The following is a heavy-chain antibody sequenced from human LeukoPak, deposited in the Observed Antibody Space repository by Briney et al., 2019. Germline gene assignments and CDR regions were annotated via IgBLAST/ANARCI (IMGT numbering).Heavy chain of an antibody. D-gene: IGHD5-18*01. J-gene: IGHJ4*02. V-gene: IGHV3-7*01. CDR1: GFTFSSYW. CDR3: ARDGSGYSYGPLGY. CDR2: IKQDGSEK. Sequence: GGSLRLSCAASGFTFSSYWRSWVRQAPGKGLELVANIKQDGSEKYYVDSVKGRFTISRDNAKNSLYLQMHSLRAEDTAVYYCARDGSGYSYGPLGYWGQGTLVTVSS.